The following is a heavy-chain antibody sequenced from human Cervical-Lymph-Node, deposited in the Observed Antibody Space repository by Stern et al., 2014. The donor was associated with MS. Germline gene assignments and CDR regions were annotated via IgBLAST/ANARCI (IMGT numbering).Heavy chain of an antibody. J-gene: IGHJ5*01. CDR3: ARKGAIVPAAIENWFDS. D-gene: IGHD2-2*01. CDR2: IYHSGGT. Sequence: QVQLQESGPGLVKPSQTLSLTCTVSGGSISSGGYFWSWIRQHPGKGLEWIGFIYHSGGTYYSPSLKSRVTISVDTSKNQFSLNLNSVTAADTAVYYCARKGAIVPAAIENWFDSWGQGILVTVSS. CDR1: GGSISSGGYF. V-gene: IGHV4-31*03.